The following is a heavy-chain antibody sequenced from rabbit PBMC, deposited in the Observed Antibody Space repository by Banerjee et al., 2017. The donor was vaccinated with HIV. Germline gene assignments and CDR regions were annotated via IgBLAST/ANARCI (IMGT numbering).Heavy chain of an antibody. CDR1: GFSFSSSYW. Sequence: QSLEESGGDLVKPGASLTLTCTASGFSFSSSYWICWVRQAPGKGLEWIACIYAGGSGSTYYASWAKGRFTISKASSTTVTLQMTSLTAADTATYFCARGGGSSGWGFNLWGPGTLVTVS. J-gene: IGHJ4*01. D-gene: IGHD4-1*01. CDR3: ARGGGSSGWGFNL. CDR2: IYAGGSGST. V-gene: IGHV1S40*01.